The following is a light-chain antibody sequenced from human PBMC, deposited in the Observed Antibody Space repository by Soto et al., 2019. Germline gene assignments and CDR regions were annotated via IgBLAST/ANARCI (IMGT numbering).Light chain of an antibody. J-gene: IGKJ1*01. CDR2: EAS. CDR3: QQYGSSPPWT. Sequence: EIVWTQSPATLSLSPGERATLSCRASQSVSSYLAWYQQKPGQAPRLLMYEASNRATGIPARFSGGGSGTDFTLTISSLEPEDFAVYYCQQYGSSPPWTFGQGTKVDI. CDR1: QSVSSY. V-gene: IGKV3-11*01.